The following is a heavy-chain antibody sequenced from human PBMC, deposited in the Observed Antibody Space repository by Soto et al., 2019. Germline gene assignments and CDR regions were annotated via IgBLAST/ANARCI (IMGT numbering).Heavy chain of an antibody. V-gene: IGHV5-10-1*01. CDR1: GYSFPSYW. Sequence: GESLKISCKGSGYSFPSYWISWVRQMPGKGLEWMGRFDPSDSYSNYSPSFQGHVTISADKSISTAYLQWSSLKASDTAMYYCARSLGYDSSGYYPDCWGQGTLVTVSS. CDR2: FDPSDSYS. D-gene: IGHD3-22*01. J-gene: IGHJ4*02. CDR3: ARSLGYDSSGYYPDC.